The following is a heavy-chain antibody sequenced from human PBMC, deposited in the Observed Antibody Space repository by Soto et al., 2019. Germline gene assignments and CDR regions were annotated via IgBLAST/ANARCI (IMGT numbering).Heavy chain of an antibody. CDR2: ISGSGGST. CDR1: GFTFSSYA. J-gene: IGHJ4*01. V-gene: IGHV3-23*01. D-gene: IGHD2-15*01. CDR3: AKLDGGPLGIYYFDY. Sequence: PGGSLRLSCAASGFTFSSYAMSWVRQAPGKGLEWVSAISGSGGSTYYADSVKGRFTISRDNSKNTLYLQMNSLRAEDTAVYYCAKLDGGPLGIYYFDYWGQGTLVTVSS.